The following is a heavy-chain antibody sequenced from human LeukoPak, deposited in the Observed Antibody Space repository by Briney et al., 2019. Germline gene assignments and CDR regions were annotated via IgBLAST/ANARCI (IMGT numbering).Heavy chain of an antibody. CDR2: IDSGSGNI. CDR1: GFTFSSHS. V-gene: IGHV3-48*02. D-gene: IGHD7-27*01. CDR3: AREDDDWGPNTLDV. J-gene: IGHJ3*01. Sequence: PGGSLRLSCAASGFTFSSHSMNWARQAPGKGLEWLSYIDSGSGNIYYRDSVKGRFTISRDNVQDSLYLQMDSLRDEDTAVYYCAREDDDWGPNTLDVWGQGTVVTVSS.